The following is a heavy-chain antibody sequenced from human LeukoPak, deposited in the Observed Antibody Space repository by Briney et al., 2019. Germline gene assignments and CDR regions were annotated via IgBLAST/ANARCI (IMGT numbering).Heavy chain of an antibody. CDR3: AREFTFSFDSSGYALGIGH. V-gene: IGHV1-46*01. J-gene: IGHJ5*02. CDR2: INPAGGST. CDR1: GYTFISNY. Sequence: PGASVKASCQASGYTFISNYIHWVRQAPGQGLEWMGIINPAGGSTSYAQKFQGRLTMTRDTSTRTVFMELSSLTSDDTAVYYCAREFTFSFDSSGYALGIGHWGQGTLVTVSS. D-gene: IGHD3-22*01.